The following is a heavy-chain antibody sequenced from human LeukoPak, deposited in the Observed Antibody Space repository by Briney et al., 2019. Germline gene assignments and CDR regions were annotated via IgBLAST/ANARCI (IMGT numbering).Heavy chain of an antibody. CDR3: ARVWNGWFDP. Sequence: PGGSLRLSCAASGFTFSSYAMSWVRQAPGKGLEWVSAISGSGGSTYYADSVKGRFTISRDNSKNTLYLQVNSLRAEDTAVYYCARVWNGWFDPWGQGTLVTVSS. D-gene: IGHD1-1*01. CDR2: ISGSGGST. CDR1: GFTFSSYA. V-gene: IGHV3-23*01. J-gene: IGHJ5*02.